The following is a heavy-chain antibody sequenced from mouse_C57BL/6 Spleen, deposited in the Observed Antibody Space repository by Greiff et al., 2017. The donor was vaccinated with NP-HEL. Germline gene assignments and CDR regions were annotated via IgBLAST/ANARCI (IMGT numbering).Heavy chain of an antibody. J-gene: IGHJ4*01. V-gene: IGHV5-17*01. CDR2: ISSGSSTI. Sequence: EVQLVESGGGLVKPGGSLKLSCAASGFTFSDYGMHWVRQAPEKGLEWVAYISSGSSTIYYADTVKGRFTISRDNAKNTLFLQMTSLRSEDTAMYYCARIITTPYYAMDYWGQGTSVTVSS. CDR1: GFTFSDYG. CDR3: ARIITTPYYAMDY. D-gene: IGHD1-1*01.